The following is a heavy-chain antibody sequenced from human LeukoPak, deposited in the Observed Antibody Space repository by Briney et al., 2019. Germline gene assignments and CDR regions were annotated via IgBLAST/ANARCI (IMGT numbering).Heavy chain of an antibody. CDR3: AKDAYYYGSGSSYYFDY. CDR1: GFTFSSYA. J-gene: IGHJ4*02. Sequence: PGGSLRLSCAASGFTFSSYAMSGVRQAPGKGLEWVSAISVSGGSTYYADSVKGRFHIHRDNSKNTLYLQMNSLRAEDTAVYYCAKDAYYYGSGSSYYFDYWVQGTLVTVSS. CDR2: ISVSGGST. V-gene: IGHV3-23*01. D-gene: IGHD3-10*01.